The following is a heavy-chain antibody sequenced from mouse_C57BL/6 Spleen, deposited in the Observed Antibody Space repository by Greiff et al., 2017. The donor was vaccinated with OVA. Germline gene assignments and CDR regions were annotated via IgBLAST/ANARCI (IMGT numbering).Heavy chain of an antibody. CDR2: ISSSGST. Sequence: EVQLQESGPGLAKPSQTLSLTCSVTGYSITSYYWNWIRKFPGNKLEYMGYISSSGSTYYNPSLKSRISITRDTSKNQYYLQLNSVTTEDTATYYCARYGDDGYPHWDFDVWGTGTTVTVSS. CDR3: ARYGDDGYPHWDFDV. D-gene: IGHD2-3*01. V-gene: IGHV3-8*01. J-gene: IGHJ1*03. CDR1: GYSITSYY.